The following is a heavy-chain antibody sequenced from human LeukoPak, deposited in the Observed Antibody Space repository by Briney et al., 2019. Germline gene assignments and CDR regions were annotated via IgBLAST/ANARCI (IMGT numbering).Heavy chain of an antibody. CDR2: TYYRSKWYN. V-gene: IGHV6-1*01. CDR1: GDSVSSNSAA. Sequence: SQTLSLTCAISGDSVSSNSAAWSWITLSPSRGLEWLGRTYYRSKWYNDYAVSVRSRITINPDTSKNLFSLQLNSVTPEDTAEYYCATTVETGDAFDIWGPGTRVTVSS. J-gene: IGHJ3*02. CDR3: ATTVETGDAFDI. D-gene: IGHD1-1*01.